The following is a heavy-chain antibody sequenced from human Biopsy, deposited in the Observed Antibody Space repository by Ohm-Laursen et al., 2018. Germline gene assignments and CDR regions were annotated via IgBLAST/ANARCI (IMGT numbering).Heavy chain of an antibody. Sequence: VKISCKAPGGTFSNYGVNWVRQAPGQGLEWLGGNIPILGTGNYAQKFQDRVTVAADTSTSTATMELCSLRSDDTAVYYCATKLTGYFHHWGQGTLVIVSS. CDR2: NIPILGTG. J-gene: IGHJ1*01. CDR1: GGTFSNYG. D-gene: IGHD3-9*01. CDR3: ATKLTGYFHH. V-gene: IGHV1-69*13.